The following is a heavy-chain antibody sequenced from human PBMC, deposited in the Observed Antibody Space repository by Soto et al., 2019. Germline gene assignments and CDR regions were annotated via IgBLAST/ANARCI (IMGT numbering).Heavy chain of an antibody. CDR3: ARVRYPPSGNPNHYYYYCMDV. J-gene: IGHJ6*02. CDR1: GFTFSSYA. Sequence: QMQLVESGGGVVQPGRSLGLSCAASGFTFSSYAMHWVRQAPGKGLEWVTLISHDGTNKYYADSVKGRFTISRDNSKNTLHLQMNGLRPEDTAVYYCARVRYPPSGNPNHYYYYCMDVWGQGTTVTVSS. V-gene: IGHV3-30-3*01. CDR2: ISHDGTNK. D-gene: IGHD2-15*01.